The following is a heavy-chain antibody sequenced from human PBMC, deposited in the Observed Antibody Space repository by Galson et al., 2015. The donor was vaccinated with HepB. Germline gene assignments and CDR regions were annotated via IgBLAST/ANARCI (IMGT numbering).Heavy chain of an antibody. CDR3: AGLADEGGQLDYYYYYMDV. J-gene: IGHJ6*03. D-gene: IGHD6-13*01. CDR1: GGSIRSSSYY. V-gene: IGHV4-39*07. Sequence: LSLTCTVSGGSIRSSSYYWGWIRQPPGKGLEWIGSIYYSRSTYYNPSLKSRVTISVDTSKNQFSLKLSSVTAADTAVYYCAGLADEGGQLDYYYYYMDVWGKGTTVTVSS. CDR2: IYYSRST.